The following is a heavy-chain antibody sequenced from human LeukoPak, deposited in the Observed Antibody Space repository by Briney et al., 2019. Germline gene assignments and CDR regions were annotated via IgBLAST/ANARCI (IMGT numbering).Heavy chain of an antibody. Sequence: GGSLRLSCVASGFTFSSYAMSWVRQAPGKGLEWVSAISGSGGSTYYAASVKSRFTISRDNSKKTLYLQMNSLRAEDTAVYYCAKSRYYYDSSEFDYWGQGTLVTVSS. CDR1: GFTFSSYA. CDR2: ISGSGGST. V-gene: IGHV3-23*01. J-gene: IGHJ4*02. CDR3: AKSRYYYDSSEFDY. D-gene: IGHD3-22*01.